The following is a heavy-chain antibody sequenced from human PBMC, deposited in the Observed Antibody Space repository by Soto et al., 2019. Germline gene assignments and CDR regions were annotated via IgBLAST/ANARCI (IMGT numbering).Heavy chain of an antibody. CDR2: IYYSGST. CDR1: GGSVSSGSYY. Sequence: SETLSLTCTVSGGSVSSGSYYWSWIRQPPGKGLEWIGYIYYSGSTNYNPSLKSRVTISVDTSENQFSLKLSSVTAADTAVYYCARYGYDSSGVRYFQHWGQGTLVTVSS. J-gene: IGHJ1*01. V-gene: IGHV4-61*01. CDR3: ARYGYDSSGVRYFQH. D-gene: IGHD3-22*01.